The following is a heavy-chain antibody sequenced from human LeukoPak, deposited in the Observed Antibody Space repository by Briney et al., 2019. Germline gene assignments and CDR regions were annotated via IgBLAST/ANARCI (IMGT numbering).Heavy chain of an antibody. V-gene: IGHV4-61*02. J-gene: IGHJ6*03. CDR2: IYTSGST. CDR3: ARGVYYYYYMDV. CDR1: GGSISSGSYY. Sequence: KTSQTLSLTCTVSGGSISSGSYYWSWIRQPAGKGLEWIGRIYTSGSTNYNPSLKSRVTISVDTSKNQFSLKLSSVTAADTAVYYCARGVYYYYYMDVWGKGTTVTVSS.